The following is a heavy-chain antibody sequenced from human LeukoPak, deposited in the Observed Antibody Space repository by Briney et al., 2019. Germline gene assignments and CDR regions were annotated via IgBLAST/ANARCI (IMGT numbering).Heavy chain of an antibody. CDR2: ISNSGTAI. V-gene: IGHV3-48*03. J-gene: IGHJ4*02. Sequence: PGGSLRLSCAASGFTFSSYEMNWVRQAPGKGLEWVSYISNSGTAIYYADSVKGRFTISRDNAKSSLYLQMNSLRAEDTAVYYCAKDWDPGYYDSSGSYPDYWGQGTLVTVSS. CDR1: GFTFSSYE. CDR3: AKDWDPGYYDSSGSYPDY. D-gene: IGHD3-22*01.